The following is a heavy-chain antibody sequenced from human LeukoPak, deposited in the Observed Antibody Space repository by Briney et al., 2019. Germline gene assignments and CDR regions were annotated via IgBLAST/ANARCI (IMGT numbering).Heavy chain of an antibody. V-gene: IGHV3-21*01. D-gene: IGHD4-17*01. CDR2: ISSSSSYI. J-gene: IGHJ6*02. CDR3: ARDRGLADVYYGDYYISDDYGMDV. CDR1: GFTFSSYS. Sequence: GGSLRLSCAASGFTFSSYSMNWVRQAPGKGLEWVSSISSSSSYIYYADSVKGRFTTSRDNAKNSLYLQMNSLRAEDTAVYYCARDRGLADVYYGDYYISDDYGMDVWGQGTTVTVSS.